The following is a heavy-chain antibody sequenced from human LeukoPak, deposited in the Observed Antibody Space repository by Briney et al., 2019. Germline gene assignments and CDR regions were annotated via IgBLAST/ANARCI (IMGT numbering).Heavy chain of an antibody. CDR3: ATDFGELASYTMDV. V-gene: IGHV3-74*01. D-gene: IGHD3-10*01. CDR2: INSDGSST. Sequence: PGGSLRLSCKASGFTFSRYWMHWVRQAPGKGLVWVSRINSDGSSTSYADSVRGRFTISRDNAKNTLYLQMNSLRAGDTAVYYCATDFGELASYTMDVWGKGTTVTVSS. CDR1: GFTFSRYW. J-gene: IGHJ6*04.